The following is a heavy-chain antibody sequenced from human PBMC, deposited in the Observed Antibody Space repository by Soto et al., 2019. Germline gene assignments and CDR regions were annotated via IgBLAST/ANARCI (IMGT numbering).Heavy chain of an antibody. CDR2: IIPIFGTA. J-gene: IGHJ3*02. Sequence: GASVKVSCKASGGTFSSYAISWVRQAPGQGLEWMGGIIPIFGTANYAQKFQGRVTITADESTSTAYMELSSLRSEDTAVYYCARAPFSYCGGDCYSGDAFDIWGQGTMVTV. V-gene: IGHV1-69*13. CDR3: ARAPFSYCGGDCYSGDAFDI. CDR1: GGTFSSYA. D-gene: IGHD2-21*02.